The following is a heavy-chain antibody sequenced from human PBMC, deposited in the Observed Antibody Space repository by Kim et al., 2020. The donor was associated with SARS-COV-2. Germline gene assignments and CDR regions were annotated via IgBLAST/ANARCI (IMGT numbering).Heavy chain of an antibody. V-gene: IGHV4-34*01. D-gene: IGHD3-10*01. CDR1: GGSFSGYY. Sequence: SETLSLTCAVYGGSFSGYYWSWIRQPPGKGLEWIGEINHSGSTNYNPSLKSRVTISVDTSKNQFSLKLSSVTAADTAVYYCARRTMVRGVIFDYWGQGTL. CDR3: ARRTMVRGVIFDY. CDR2: INHSGST. J-gene: IGHJ4*02.